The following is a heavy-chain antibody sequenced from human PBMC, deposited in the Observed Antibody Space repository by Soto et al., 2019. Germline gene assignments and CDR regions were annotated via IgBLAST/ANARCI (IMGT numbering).Heavy chain of an antibody. J-gene: IGHJ3*02. V-gene: IGHV1-18*01. CDR2: ISAYNGNT. CDR3: ARESAYYYDSSGYNDACDI. D-gene: IGHD3-22*01. Sequence: GASVKVSCKASGYTFTSYGISWVRQAPGQGLEWMGWISAYNGNTNYAQKLQGRVTMTTDTSTSTAYMELRSLRSDDTAVYYCARESAYYYDSSGYNDACDIWGQGTMVTVSS. CDR1: GYTFTSYG.